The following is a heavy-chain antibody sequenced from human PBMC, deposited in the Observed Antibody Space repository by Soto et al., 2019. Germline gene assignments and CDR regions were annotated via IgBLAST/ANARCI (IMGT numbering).Heavy chain of an antibody. J-gene: IGHJ6*02. CDR1: GGTFSSYA. D-gene: IGHD3-10*01. CDR2: IIPIFGTA. CDR3: ARARHYYGSGSYYNIPPNYYYYYGMDV. Sequence: VASVKVSCKASGGTFSSYAISWVRQAPGQGLEWMGGIIPIFGTANYAQKFQGRVTITADESTSTAYMELSSLRSEDTAVYYCARARHYYGSGSYYNIPPNYYYYYGMDVWGQGTTVTVSS. V-gene: IGHV1-69*13.